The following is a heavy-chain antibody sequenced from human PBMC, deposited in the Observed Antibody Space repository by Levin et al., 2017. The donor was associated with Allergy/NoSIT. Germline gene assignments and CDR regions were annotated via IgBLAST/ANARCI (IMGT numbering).Heavy chain of an antibody. V-gene: IGHV3-72*01. D-gene: IGHD4-17*01. CDR1: GFTFSDLY. CDR2: SRNKANSYST. J-gene: IGHJ3*02. Sequence: GGSLRLSCAASGFTFSDLYIDWVRQAPGKGLEWVGRSRNKANSYSTEYAASVKGIFTISRDESKYLLYLQMNSLNTEDKAVYYCAKRLRDAFDIWGQGTMVTVSS. CDR3: AKRLRDAFDI.